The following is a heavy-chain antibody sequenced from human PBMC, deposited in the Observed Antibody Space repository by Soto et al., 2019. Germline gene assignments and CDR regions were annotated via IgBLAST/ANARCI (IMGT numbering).Heavy chain of an antibody. V-gene: IGHV4-4*02. J-gene: IGHJ5*02. CDR1: GGAISISNW. Sequence: SETLSLTCAVSGGAISISNWRRWARQPQEKGLELFGEIYHSGSTNYNPSLKSRVTISVDKSKNQFSLKLSSVTAADTAVYYCARLQYSSSSGFEIRTGIIVWFDPWGQG. D-gene: IGHD6-6*01. CDR2: IYHSGST. CDR3: ARLQYSSSSGFEIRTGIIVWFDP.